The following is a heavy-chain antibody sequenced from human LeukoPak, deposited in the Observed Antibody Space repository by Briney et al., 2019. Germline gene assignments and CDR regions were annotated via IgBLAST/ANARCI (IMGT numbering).Heavy chain of an antibody. CDR3: ARVGPNARRRIVVVVAANQVDAFDI. V-gene: IGHV4-34*01. D-gene: IGHD2-15*01. CDR2: INHSGST. J-gene: IGHJ3*02. CDR1: GGSFSGYY. Sequence: SETLSITCAVYGGSFSGYYWNWIRQPPGKGLGWIGEINHSGSTNYNPSLKSRVTISVDTSKNQFSLKLSSVTAADTAVYYCARVGPNARRRIVVVVAANQVDAFDIWGQGTMVTVSS.